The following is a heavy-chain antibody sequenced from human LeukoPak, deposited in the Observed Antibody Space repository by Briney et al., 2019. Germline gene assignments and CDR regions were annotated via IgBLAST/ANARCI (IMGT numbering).Heavy chain of an antibody. V-gene: IGHV3-21*01. CDR1: GFTFSSYS. J-gene: IGHJ4*02. CDR3: APSRDLVYNWNYY. D-gene: IGHD1-7*01. Sequence: GGSLRLSCAASGFTFSSYSMNWVRQAPGKGLEWVSSISSSSSYIYYADSVKGRFTISRDNAKNSLYLQMNSLRAEDTAVYYCAPSRDLVYNWNYYWGQGTLVTVSS. CDR2: ISSSSSYI.